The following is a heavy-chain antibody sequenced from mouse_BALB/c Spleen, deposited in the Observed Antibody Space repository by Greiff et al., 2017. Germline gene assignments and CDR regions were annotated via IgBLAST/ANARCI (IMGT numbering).Heavy chain of an antibody. V-gene: IGHV14-3*02. CDR2: IDPANGNT. J-gene: IGHJ4*01. Sequence: EVQLQQSGAELVKPGASVKLSCTASGFNIKDTYMHWVKQRPEQGLEWIGRIDPANGNTKYDPKFQGKATITADTSSNTAYLQLSSLTSEDTAVYYCARRNDGYRYAMDYWGQGTSVTVSS. CDR1: GFNIKDTY. CDR3: ARRNDGYRYAMDY. D-gene: IGHD2-3*01.